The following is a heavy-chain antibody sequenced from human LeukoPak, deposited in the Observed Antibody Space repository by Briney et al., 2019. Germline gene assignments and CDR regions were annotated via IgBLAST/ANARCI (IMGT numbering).Heavy chain of an antibody. CDR3: ARVSGDYSGIDY. Sequence: SETLSLTCTVSGGSISSYYWSWIRQPPGKGLEWIGYIYYSGSTNYNPSLKSRVTTSVDTSKNQFSLKLSSVTAADTAVYYCARVSGDYSGIDYWGQGTLVTVSS. D-gene: IGHD4-11*01. V-gene: IGHV4-59*01. J-gene: IGHJ4*02. CDR2: IYYSGST. CDR1: GGSISSYY.